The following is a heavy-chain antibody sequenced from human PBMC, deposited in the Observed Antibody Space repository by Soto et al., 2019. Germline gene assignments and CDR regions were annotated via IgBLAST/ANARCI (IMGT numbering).Heavy chain of an antibody. CDR2: ISGRGVDT. CDR3: AKDQTDVTLFDY. CDR1: GFSFSSLA. J-gene: IGHJ4*02. V-gene: IGHV3-23*01. D-gene: IGHD2-21*02. Sequence: RTRRLSCPASGFSFSSLAMSWVRQAPGKGLEWVSSISGRGVDTLYADSVKGRFTISRDNSRNTLYLQVNSLRAEDTAVYYCAKDQTDVTLFDYWGQGTLVTVSS.